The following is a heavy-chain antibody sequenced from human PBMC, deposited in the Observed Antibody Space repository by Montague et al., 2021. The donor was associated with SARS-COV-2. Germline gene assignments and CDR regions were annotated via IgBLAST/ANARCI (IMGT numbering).Heavy chain of an antibody. V-gene: IGHV4-4*07. J-gene: IGHJ4*02. D-gene: IGHD1-20*01. CDR2: IYNSGST. Sequence: SETLSLTCTVSGGSISGYYWSWFRQSAGKGLEWIGRIYNSGSTSYNPSLKSRVTMSVDTSKNQFSLKLSSVTAADTDVYYCVRDQGRSNWNYPDYWGQGTLVTVSS. CDR1: GGSISGYY. CDR3: VRDQGRSNWNYPDY.